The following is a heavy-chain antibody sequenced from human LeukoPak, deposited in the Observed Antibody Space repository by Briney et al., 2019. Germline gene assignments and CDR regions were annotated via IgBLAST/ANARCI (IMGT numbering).Heavy chain of an antibody. CDR3: ARSPYGFWSGYYD. Sequence: GGSLRLSCAASGFTFSSYAMHWVRQAPGKGLEWVAVISYDGSNKYYADSVKGRFTISRDNSKNTLYLQMNSLRAEDTAVYYCARSPYGFWSGYYDWGQGTMVTVSS. V-gene: IGHV3-30*01. D-gene: IGHD3-3*01. CDR1: GFTFSSYA. CDR2: ISYDGSNK. J-gene: IGHJ3*01.